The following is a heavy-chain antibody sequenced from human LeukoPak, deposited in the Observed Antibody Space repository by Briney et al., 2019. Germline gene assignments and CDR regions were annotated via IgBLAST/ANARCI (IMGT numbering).Heavy chain of an antibody. D-gene: IGHD3-16*02. CDR1: GFTFSSYN. V-gene: IGHV3-21*01. CDR3: ARDTHYDYIWGSYRYSPFDY. CDR2: ISTRGSYI. J-gene: IGHJ4*02. Sequence: GGSLRLSCAASGFTFSSYNMNWVRQSPGKGLEWVSSISTRGSYIYYADSVKGRFTISRDNAKNSLYLQMNSLRAEDTAVYYCARDTHYDYIWGSYRYSPFDYWGQGTLVTVSS.